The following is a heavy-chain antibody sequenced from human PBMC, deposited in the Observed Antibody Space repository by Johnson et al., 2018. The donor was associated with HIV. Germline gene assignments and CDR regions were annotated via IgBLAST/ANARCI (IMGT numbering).Heavy chain of an antibody. CDR1: GFIFNDYA. Sequence: VQLVESGGGMVQPGRSLRLSCAATGFIFNDYALHWVRQAPGKGLEWVSGISWNSGSKDYADSVKGRFTISRDNAKNSLYLQMNSLRAEDTAVYYCARDEGKTWIQLWWVLDAFDIWGQGTMVTVSS. V-gene: IGHV3-9*01. J-gene: IGHJ3*02. CDR2: ISWNSGSK. CDR3: ARDEGKTWIQLWWVLDAFDI. D-gene: IGHD5-18*01.